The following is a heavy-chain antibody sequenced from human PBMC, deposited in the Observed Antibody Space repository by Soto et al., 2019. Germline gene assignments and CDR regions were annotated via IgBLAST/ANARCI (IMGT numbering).Heavy chain of an antibody. J-gene: IGHJ4*02. Sequence: QVQLVQSGAEVKKPGSSVKVSCKASGGTFSSYAISWVRQAPGQGLEWMGGIIPIFITANYAQKFQGRVTLNADESTSTAYMEMSSLRSEATAVYDSARETCSGPGAYWGQGTLVTVSS. CDR1: GGTFSSYA. CDR2: IIPIFITA. D-gene: IGHD2-15*01. V-gene: IGHV1-69*12. CDR3: ARETCSGPGAY.